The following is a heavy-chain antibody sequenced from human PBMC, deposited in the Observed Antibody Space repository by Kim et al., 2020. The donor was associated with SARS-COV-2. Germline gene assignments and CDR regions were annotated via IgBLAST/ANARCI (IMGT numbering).Heavy chain of an antibody. CDR2: IIPIFGTA. V-gene: IGHV1-69*13. CDR1: GGTFSSYA. D-gene: IGHD1-7*01. J-gene: IGHJ3*02. CDR3: ARPILRSWNYLGAFDI. Sequence: SVKVSCKASGGTFSSYAISWVRQAPGQGLEWMGGIIPIFGTANYAQKFQGRVTITADESTSTAYMELSSLRSEDTAVYYCARPILRSWNYLGAFDIWGQGTMVTVSS.